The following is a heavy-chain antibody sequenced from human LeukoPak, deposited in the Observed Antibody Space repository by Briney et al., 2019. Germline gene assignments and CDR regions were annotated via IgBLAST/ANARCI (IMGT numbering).Heavy chain of an antibody. J-gene: IGHJ5*02. D-gene: IGHD2-2*01. CDR1: GFTFSTYA. Sequence: PGGSLRLSCAASGFTFSTYAMSWVRQAPGKGLEWVSAISGSGGSTYYADSVKGRFTISRDNSKNTLYLQMNSLRAEDTAVYYCAKDGGFIVVVPEATFDPWGQGTLVTVPS. CDR2: ISGSGGST. CDR3: AKDGGFIVVVPEATFDP. V-gene: IGHV3-23*01.